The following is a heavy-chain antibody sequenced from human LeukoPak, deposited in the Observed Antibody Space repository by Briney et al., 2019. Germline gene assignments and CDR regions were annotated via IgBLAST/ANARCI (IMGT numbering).Heavy chain of an antibody. V-gene: IGHV1-69*06. Sequence: SVKVSCNASGDSFSSYAITWVRQAPGQGLEWLGRIIPIFGTANYPQKFQGRVTITADILSSTAYIEMTNLTSDDTAVYFCAKQGAARQDYYMDVWLKGTTVSVS. CDR3: AKQGAARQDYYMDV. J-gene: IGHJ6*03. CDR1: GDSFSSYA. D-gene: IGHD5-18*01. CDR2: IIPIFGTA.